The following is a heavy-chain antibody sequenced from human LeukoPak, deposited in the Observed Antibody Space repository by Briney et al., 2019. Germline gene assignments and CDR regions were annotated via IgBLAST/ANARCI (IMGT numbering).Heavy chain of an antibody. CDR1: GGSISSYY. D-gene: IGHD1-1*01. V-gene: IGHV4-59*08. J-gene: IGHJ4*02. CDR3: ARQGGRVLENFDY. CDR2: IYYSGST. Sequence: PSETLSLTCTVSGGSISSYYWSWIRQPPGKGLEWIGYIYYSGSTNYNPSLKSRVTISVDTSKNQFSLKLSSVTAADTAVYYCARQGGRVLENFDYWGQGTLVTVSS.